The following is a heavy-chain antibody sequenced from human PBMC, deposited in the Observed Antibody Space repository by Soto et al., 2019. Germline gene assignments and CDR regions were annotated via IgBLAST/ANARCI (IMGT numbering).Heavy chain of an antibody. D-gene: IGHD3-9*01. CDR1: GYTFTSYG. CDR3: ARGMTGYGMDV. Sequence: GASVKVSCKASGYTFTSYGISWVRQAPGQGLEWMGWISAYNGNTNYAQKLQGRVTMTTDTSTSTAYTELRSLRSDDTAVYYCARGMTGYGMDVWGQGTTVTVSS. CDR2: ISAYNGNT. V-gene: IGHV1-18*01. J-gene: IGHJ6*02.